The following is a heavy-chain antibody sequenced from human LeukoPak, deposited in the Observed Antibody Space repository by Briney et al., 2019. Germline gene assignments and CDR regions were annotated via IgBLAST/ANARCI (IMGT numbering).Heavy chain of an antibody. CDR3: ARGPPTAMVTGFDY. J-gene: IGHJ4*02. V-gene: IGHV1-69*05. D-gene: IGHD5-18*01. CDR2: IIPIFGTA. Sequence: ASVKVSCKASGGTFSSYAISWVRQAPGQGLEWMGRIIPIFGTANYAQKFQGRVTITTDESTSTAYMELSSLRSEDTAVYHCARGPPTAMVTGFDYWGQGTLVTVSS. CDR1: GGTFSSYA.